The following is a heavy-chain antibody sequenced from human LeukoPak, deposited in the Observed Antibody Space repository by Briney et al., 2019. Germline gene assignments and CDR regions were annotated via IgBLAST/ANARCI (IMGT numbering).Heavy chain of an antibody. Sequence: GGSLRLSCTASGFTFGDYGMSWVRQAPGKGLEWVGFIRSKAYGGTTEYAASVKGRFTISRDDSKRIAYLQMNSLKTEDTAVYYCTRDGGYDFRGSIDYWGQGTLVTVSS. CDR2: IRSKAYGGTT. CDR3: TRDGGYDFRGSIDY. J-gene: IGHJ4*02. D-gene: IGHD5-12*01. V-gene: IGHV3-49*04. CDR1: GFTFGDYG.